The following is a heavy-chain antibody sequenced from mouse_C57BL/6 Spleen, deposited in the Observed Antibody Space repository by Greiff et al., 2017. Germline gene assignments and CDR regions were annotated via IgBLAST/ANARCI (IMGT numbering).Heavy chain of an antibody. CDR2: INPSTGGT. J-gene: IGHJ2*01. V-gene: IGHV1-42*01. CDR3: ARSNSYFDY. Sequence: EVQVVESGPELVKPGASVKISCKASGYSFTGYYMNWVKQSPEKSLEWIGEINPSTGGTTYNQKFKAKATLTVDKSSSTAYMQLKSLTSEDSAVYYCARSNSYFDYWGQGTTLTVSS. CDR1: GYSFTGYY.